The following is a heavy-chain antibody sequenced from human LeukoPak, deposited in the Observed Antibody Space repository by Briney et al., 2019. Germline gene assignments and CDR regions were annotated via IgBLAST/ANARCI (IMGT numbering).Heavy chain of an antibody. J-gene: IGHJ4*02. D-gene: IGHD6-13*01. Sequence: SETLSLTCTVSGGSISSYYWSWIRQPAGKGLEWIGRIHTSGGTNYNPSLKSRVTMSVDTSKNQFSLKLSSVTAADTAVYYCARSAFARYGSSRALDYWGQGTLVTVSS. CDR3: ARSAFARYGSSRALDY. CDR1: GGSISSYY. V-gene: IGHV4-4*07. CDR2: IHTSGGT.